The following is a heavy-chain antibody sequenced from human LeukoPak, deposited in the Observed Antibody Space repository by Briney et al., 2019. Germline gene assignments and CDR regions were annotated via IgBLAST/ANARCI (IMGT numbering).Heavy chain of an antibody. J-gene: IGHJ3*02. Sequence: SETLSLTCTVSGGSLSGDYWSWIRQSPGKGLEWIAYIHSSGSTSYNPSLKSRVTISADTSKNEFSLKLTSVTDADTAVYYCARGHYLGYCSSTSCARIAFDIWGQGTMVTGSS. V-gene: IGHV4-59*01. CDR1: GGSLSGDY. CDR3: ARGHYLGYCSSTSCARIAFDI. D-gene: IGHD2-2*01. CDR2: IHSSGST.